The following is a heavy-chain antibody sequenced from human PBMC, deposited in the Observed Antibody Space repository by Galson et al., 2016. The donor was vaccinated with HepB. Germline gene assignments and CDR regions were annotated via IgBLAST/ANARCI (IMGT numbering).Heavy chain of an antibody. Sequence: SLRLSCAASGFSFSDSYMNWIRQAPGKGLEWVSYISSSGSTIYYADSVKGRFTISRDNARNSLYLQMNSLRDGDTAVYFCARGHQLLWNGLDVWGQGTTVTVSS. CDR1: GFSFSDSY. J-gene: IGHJ6*02. CDR3: ARGHQLLWNGLDV. CDR2: ISSSGSTI. D-gene: IGHD3-10*01. V-gene: IGHV3-11*01.